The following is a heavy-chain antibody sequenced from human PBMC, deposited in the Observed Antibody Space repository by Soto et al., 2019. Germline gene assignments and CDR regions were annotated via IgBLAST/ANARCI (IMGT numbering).Heavy chain of an antibody. V-gene: IGHV4-34*01. CDR3: ARMKQVSDYYYGMDV. J-gene: IGHJ6*02. Sequence: SETLYLTYAVYGGSFSGYYWSWIRQPPGKGLEWIGEINHSGSTNYNPSLKSRVTISVDTSKNQFSLKLSSVTAADTAVYYCARMKQVSDYYYGMDVWGQGTTVTVSS. D-gene: IGHD1-26*01. CDR1: GGSFSGYY. CDR2: INHSGST.